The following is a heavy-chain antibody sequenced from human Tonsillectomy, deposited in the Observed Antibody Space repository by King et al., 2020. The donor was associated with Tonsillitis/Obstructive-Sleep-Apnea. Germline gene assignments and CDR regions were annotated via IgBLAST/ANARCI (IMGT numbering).Heavy chain of an antibody. Sequence: VQLVESGPGLVKPSETLSLTCTVSGSSISSYYWSWIRQPPGKGLEWIGYIYYSGSTNYNPSLKSRVSISVDTSKNQFSLKLSSVAAADTAVYYCASRTTVVTPGYFQYWGQGTLVTVSS. CDR2: IYYSGST. CDR1: GSSISSYY. V-gene: IGHV4-59*08. J-gene: IGHJ1*01. D-gene: IGHD4-23*01. CDR3: ASRTTVVTPGYFQY.